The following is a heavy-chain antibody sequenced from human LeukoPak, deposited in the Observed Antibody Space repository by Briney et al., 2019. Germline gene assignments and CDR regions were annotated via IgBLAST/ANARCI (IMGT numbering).Heavy chain of an antibody. V-gene: IGHV4-59*01. Sequence: AETLSLTCTVYAGSIRKYHWSWLRQPPGEGLEWLGYMDHSGSNKYHPSLRSRATIAVDTAKNQVSLKLISVAAADTAVYYCAGSYYYDSRSIDYWGQGTLVSVSS. CDR1: AGSIRKYH. CDR2: MDHSGSN. CDR3: AGSYYYDSRSIDY. D-gene: IGHD3-22*01. J-gene: IGHJ4*02.